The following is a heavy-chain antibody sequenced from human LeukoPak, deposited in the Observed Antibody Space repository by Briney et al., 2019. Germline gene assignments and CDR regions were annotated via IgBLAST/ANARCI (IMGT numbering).Heavy chain of an antibody. D-gene: IGHD3-16*02. V-gene: IGHV1-2*02. J-gene: IGHJ6*02. Sequence: ASVKVSCKASGYTFTGYYMHWVRQAPGQGLEWMGWINPNSGGTNYAQKFQGRVTMTRDTSISTAYMELSRLRSDDTAVYYCARGGLRLGELSSYYYGMDVWGQGPRSPSP. CDR3: ARGGLRLGELSSYYYGMDV. CDR1: GYTFTGYY. CDR2: INPNSGGT.